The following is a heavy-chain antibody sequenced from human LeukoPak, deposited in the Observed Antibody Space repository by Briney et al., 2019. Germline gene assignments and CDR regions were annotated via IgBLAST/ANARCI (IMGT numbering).Heavy chain of an antibody. CDR2: INPNSGGT. Sequence: ASVKVSCKASGYTFTGYYMHWVRQAPGQGLEWMGWINPNSGGTNYAQEFQGRVTMTRDTSISTAYMELSRLRSDDTAVYYCARDPVEIAAADTGSFDYWGQGTLVTVSS. D-gene: IGHD6-13*01. CDR3: ARDPVEIAAADTGSFDY. J-gene: IGHJ4*02. CDR1: GYTFTGYY. V-gene: IGHV1-2*02.